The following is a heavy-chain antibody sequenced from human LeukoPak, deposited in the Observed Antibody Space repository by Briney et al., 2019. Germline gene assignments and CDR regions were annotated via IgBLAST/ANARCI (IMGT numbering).Heavy chain of an antibody. V-gene: IGHV4-34*01. CDR3: ASTEGYSSSWSLGY. J-gene: IGHJ4*02. Sequence: SETLSLTCAVYGGSFSGYYWSWIRQPPGKGLEWIGEINHSGSTNYSPSLKSRVTISVDTSKNQFSLKLSSVTAADTAVYYCASTEGYSSSWSLGYWGQGTLVTVSS. D-gene: IGHD6-13*01. CDR1: GGSFSGYY. CDR2: INHSGST.